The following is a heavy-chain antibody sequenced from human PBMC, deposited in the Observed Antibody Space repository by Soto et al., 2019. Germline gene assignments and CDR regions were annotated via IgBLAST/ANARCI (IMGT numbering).Heavy chain of an antibody. CDR1: GYTFSSYA. V-gene: IGHV1-3*01. Sequence: TSLEVSCKXSGYTFSSYAMNWVRQAPGQRLEWMGWINAGNGNTKYSQKFQGRVTISRDTSASTAYMELSSLRSEDTAVHYCARGVSTVTPNWFDPWGQGSLVTVSS. CDR2: INAGNGNT. D-gene: IGHD4-17*01. CDR3: ARGVSTVTPNWFDP. J-gene: IGHJ5*02.